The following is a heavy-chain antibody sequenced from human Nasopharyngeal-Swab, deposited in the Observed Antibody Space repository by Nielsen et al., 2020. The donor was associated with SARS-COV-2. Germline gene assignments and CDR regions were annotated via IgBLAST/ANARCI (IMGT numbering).Heavy chain of an antibody. V-gene: IGHV3-74*01. CDR3: ARDFDQTGD. J-gene: IGHJ4*02. Sequence: GGSLRLSCAVSGFTFSNSWIHWVRQAPGKGLVWVSRINSDGSRTGYADSVKGRFTISRDNAKNTIYLQMNSLRAEDTAVYYCARDFDQTGDWGQGTLVTVSS. CDR1: GFTFSNSW. CDR2: INSDGSRT. D-gene: IGHD7-27*01.